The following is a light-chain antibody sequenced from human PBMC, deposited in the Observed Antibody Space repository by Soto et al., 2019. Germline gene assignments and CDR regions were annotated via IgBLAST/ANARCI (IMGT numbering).Light chain of an antibody. V-gene: IGLV4-69*01. CDR2: VNSDGSH. CDR3: QTWDTGIVL. J-gene: IGLJ2*01. CDR1: SGHSNYA. Sequence: QLVLTQSPSASASLGASVKLTCTLSSGHSNYAIAWHQQLPEKGPRYLMKVNSDGSHSKADGIPDRFSGSSSGAERYLTISSPQSEDEADYYCQTWDTGIVLFGGGTQLTVL.